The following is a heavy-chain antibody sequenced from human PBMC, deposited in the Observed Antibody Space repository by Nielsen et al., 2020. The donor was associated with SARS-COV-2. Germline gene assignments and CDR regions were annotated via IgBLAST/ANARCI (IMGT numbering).Heavy chain of an antibody. Sequence: GESLKISCAASGFSVSRYFMSWVRQAPGKGLEWLSIIYRSDNSYYADSVKGRITISRDNSKNTLYLQMNSLTGDDTAVYYCTRRVAGGTMDVWGQGTTVTVSS. CDR1: GFSVSRYF. CDR3: TRRVAGGTMDV. J-gene: IGHJ6*02. CDR2: IYRSDNS. V-gene: IGHV3-53*01. D-gene: IGHD6-19*01.